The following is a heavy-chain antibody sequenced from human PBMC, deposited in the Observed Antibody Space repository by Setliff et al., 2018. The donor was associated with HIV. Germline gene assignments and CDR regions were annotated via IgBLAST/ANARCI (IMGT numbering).Heavy chain of an antibody. CDR2: IYSTGYT. CDR3: ARQAVAGTGPLFDL. V-gene: IGHV4-61*01. Sequence: PSETLSLTCTVSGDSINSGTYYWSWIRQPPGKGLEWIGYIYSTGYTNYHPSLKTRATISVDTSKNQFSLKLSAVTAADTAVYYCARQAVAGTGPLFDLWGRGTLVTVSS. D-gene: IGHD6-19*01. J-gene: IGHJ2*01. CDR1: GDSINSGTYY.